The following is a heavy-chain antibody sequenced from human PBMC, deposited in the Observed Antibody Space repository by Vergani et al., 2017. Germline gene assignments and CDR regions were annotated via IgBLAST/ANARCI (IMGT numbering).Heavy chain of an antibody. CDR1: GFTFDDYA. CDR2: ISWNSGSI. Sequence: EVQLVESGGGLVQPGRSLRLSCAASGFTFDDYAMHWVRQAPGKGLEWVSGISWNSGSIGYADSVKGRFTISRDNAKNSLYLQMNSLRAEDTALYYCAKGDCSSTSCYLVPWGQGTLVTVFS. D-gene: IGHD2-2*01. V-gene: IGHV3-9*01. CDR3: AKGDCSSTSCYLVP. J-gene: IGHJ5*02.